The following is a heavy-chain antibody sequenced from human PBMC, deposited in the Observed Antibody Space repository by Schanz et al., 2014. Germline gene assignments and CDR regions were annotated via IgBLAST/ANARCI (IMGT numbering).Heavy chain of an antibody. D-gene: IGHD1-1*01. Sequence: VQLEQSGAEVKKPGSSVKVSCKASGGTFSSFGINWVRQAPGQGLEWMGRIIPSLGLAKYAQNFQGRVTITADKSTTTASMALSSLRSDDTAVYYCASNPHNPNKLLLESLYKYNPMDVWGQGTTVTVSS. J-gene: IGHJ6*02. CDR1: GGTFSSFG. CDR3: ASNPHNPNKLLLESLYKYNPMDV. V-gene: IGHV1-69*02. CDR2: IIPSLGLA.